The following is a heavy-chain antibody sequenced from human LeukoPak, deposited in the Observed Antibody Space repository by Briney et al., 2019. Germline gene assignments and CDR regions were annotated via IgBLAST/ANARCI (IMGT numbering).Heavy chain of an antibody. CDR1: GYTFTGYY. CDR3: AREGHYYDSSGYRLRGDAFDI. Sequence: ASVKVSCKASGYTFTGYYMHWVRQAPGQGLEWMGWINPNSGGTNYAQKFQGRVTMTRDTSISTAYMELSSLRSEDTAVYYCAREGHYYDSSGYRLRGDAFDIWGQGTMVTVSS. V-gene: IGHV1-2*02. CDR2: INPNSGGT. D-gene: IGHD3-22*01. J-gene: IGHJ3*02.